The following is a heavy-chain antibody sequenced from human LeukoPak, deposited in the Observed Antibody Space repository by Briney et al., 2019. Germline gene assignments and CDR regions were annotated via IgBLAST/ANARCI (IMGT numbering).Heavy chain of an antibody. CDR2: ISAYNGNT. Sequence: ASVKVSCKASGYTFTSYGVSWVRQAPGQGLEWMGWISAYNGNTSYAQKFQGRVTMTRDTSTSTVYMELSSLRSEDTAVYYCARESMVRGVTLFDYWGQGTLVTVSS. J-gene: IGHJ4*02. D-gene: IGHD3-10*01. CDR1: GYTFTSYG. CDR3: ARESMVRGVTLFDY. V-gene: IGHV1-18*01.